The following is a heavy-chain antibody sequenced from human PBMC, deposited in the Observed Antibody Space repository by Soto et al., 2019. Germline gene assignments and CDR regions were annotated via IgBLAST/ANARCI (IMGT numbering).Heavy chain of an antibody. D-gene: IGHD1-26*01. CDR1: GFTFSSYA. V-gene: IGHV3-23*01. J-gene: IGHJ4*02. CDR2: ISGSGGST. Sequence: EVQLLESGGGLVQPGGSLRLSCAASGFTFSSYAMSWVRQSPGKGLEWVSAISGSGGSTYYADSVKGRFTISRDNSKNTLYLQMKSLRAEDTAGYYCAKDTGPAWELLEYWGQATLVTVSS. CDR3: AKDTGPAWELLEY.